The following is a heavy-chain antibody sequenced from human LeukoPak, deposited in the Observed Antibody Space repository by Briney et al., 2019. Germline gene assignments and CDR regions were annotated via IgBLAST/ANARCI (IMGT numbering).Heavy chain of an antibody. Sequence: PSETLSLTCTVSGGSISSYYWSWIRQPPGKGLEWIGYIYYSGSTNYNPSLKSRVTISVDTSKNQFSLKLSSVTAADTAVYYCAGGFLDSSGYLLDWFDPWGQGTLVTVSS. CDR1: GGSISSYY. D-gene: IGHD3-22*01. CDR2: IYYSGST. V-gene: IGHV4-59*08. J-gene: IGHJ5*02. CDR3: AGGFLDSSGYLLDWFDP.